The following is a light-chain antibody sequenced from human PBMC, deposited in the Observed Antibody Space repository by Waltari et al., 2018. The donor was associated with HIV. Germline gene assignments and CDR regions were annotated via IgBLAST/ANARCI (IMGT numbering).Light chain of an antibody. CDR1: EAISSSH. Sequence: EIVLTQSPGTLSLSPGEGATLSCKASEAISSSHLAWYQLKPRQAPRLLIYGASVRAADVPDRFGGRAFGADFTLTITRPEPDDFAVYFCHQYDALPETFGQGTRLE. CDR3: HQYDALPET. V-gene: IGKV3-20*01. J-gene: IGKJ2*01. CDR2: GAS.